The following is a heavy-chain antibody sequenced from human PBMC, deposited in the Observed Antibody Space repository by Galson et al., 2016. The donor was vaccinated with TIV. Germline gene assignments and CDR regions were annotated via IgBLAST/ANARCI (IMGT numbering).Heavy chain of an antibody. CDR2: ISYDGTNK. Sequence: SLRLSCAASGFTFRKSPMHWVRQAPGKGLEWVAVISYDGTNKYEDPVKGRFTISRDNSKNTLSLQMNSLRDEDTAVYYCARERDDYGNYYGLDVWGQGTTVTVSS. V-gene: IGHV3-30-3*01. J-gene: IGHJ6*02. CDR3: ARERDDYGNYYGLDV. D-gene: IGHD4-17*01. CDR1: GFTFRKSP.